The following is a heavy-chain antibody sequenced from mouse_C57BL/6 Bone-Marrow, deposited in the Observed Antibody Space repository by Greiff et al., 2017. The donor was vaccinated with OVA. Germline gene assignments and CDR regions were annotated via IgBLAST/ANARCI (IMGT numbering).Heavy chain of an antibody. D-gene: IGHD1-1*01. CDR1: GYTFTDYY. J-gene: IGHJ1*03. CDR2: INPYNGGT. Sequence: EVQLQQSGPVLVKPGASVKMSCKASGYTFTDYYMNWVKQSHGKSLEWIGVINPYNGGTSYNQKFKGKATLTVDKSSSTAYMELNSLTSEDSAVYYCARTTVVAYWYFDVWGTGTTVTVSS. CDR3: ARTTVVAYWYFDV. V-gene: IGHV1-19*01.